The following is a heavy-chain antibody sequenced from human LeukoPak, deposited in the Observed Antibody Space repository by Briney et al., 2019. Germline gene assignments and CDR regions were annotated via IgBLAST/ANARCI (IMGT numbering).Heavy chain of an antibody. CDR1: GGTFSSYA. V-gene: IGHV1-69*13. J-gene: IGHJ4*02. CDR3: ARGRLDDYDSSGYFDY. Sequence: GASVKVSCKASGGTFSSYAISWVRQAPGQGLEWMGGIIPIFGTANYAQKFQGRVTITADESTSTAYMELSSLRSEDTAVYYCARGRLDDYDSSGYFDYWGQGTLVTVSS. CDR2: IIPIFGTA. D-gene: IGHD3-22*01.